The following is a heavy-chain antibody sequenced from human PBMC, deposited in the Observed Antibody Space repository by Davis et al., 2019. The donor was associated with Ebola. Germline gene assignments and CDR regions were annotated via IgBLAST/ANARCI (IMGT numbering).Heavy chain of an antibody. Sequence: PGGSLRLSCAASGFTFSSYDMHWVRQTPGKGLEWVAFIRFDGTNKYYADSVKGRFAISRDNSKNTLYLQMNSLSTGDTAVYYCAKDLNKYGCTWGQGTLVTISS. D-gene: IGHD3-10*01. CDR3: AKDLNKYGCT. V-gene: IGHV3-30*02. CDR2: IRFDGTNK. J-gene: IGHJ4*02. CDR1: GFTFSSYD.